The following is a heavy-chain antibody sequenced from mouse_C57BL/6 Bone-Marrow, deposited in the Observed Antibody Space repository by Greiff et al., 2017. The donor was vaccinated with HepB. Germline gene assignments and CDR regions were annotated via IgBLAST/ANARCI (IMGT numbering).Heavy chain of an antibody. CDR3: ARDLLWLRRDY. V-gene: IGHV1-59*01. J-gene: IGHJ2*01. Sequence: VQLQQSGAELVRPGTSVKLSCKASGYTFTSYWMHWVKQRPGQGLEWIGVIDTSDSYTNYNQKLKGKATLTVDTSSSTAYMQLSSLTSEASAVYYCARDLLWLRRDYWGQGTTLTVSS. CDR1: GYTFTSYW. D-gene: IGHD2-2*01. CDR2: IDTSDSYT.